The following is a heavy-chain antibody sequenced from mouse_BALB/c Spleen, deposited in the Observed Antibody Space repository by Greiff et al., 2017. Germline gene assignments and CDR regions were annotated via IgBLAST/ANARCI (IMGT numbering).Heavy chain of an antibody. J-gene: IGHJ4*01. V-gene: IGHV1S22*01. Sequence: LQQPGSELVRPGASVKLSCKASGYTFTSYWMHWVKQRPGQGLEWIGNIYPGSGSTNYDEKFKSKATLTVDTSSSTAYMQFSSLTSEDSAVYYCTRGSGSSHYYAMDYWGQGTSVTVSS. CDR2: IYPGSGST. D-gene: IGHD1-1*01. CDR1: GYTFTSYW. CDR3: TRGSGSSHYYAMDY.